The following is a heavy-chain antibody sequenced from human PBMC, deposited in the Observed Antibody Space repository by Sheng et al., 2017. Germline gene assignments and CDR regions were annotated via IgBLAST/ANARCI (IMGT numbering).Heavy chain of an antibody. CDR2: SRNKAKSYTT. V-gene: IGHV3-72*01. Sequence: EVQLVESGGGLVQPGGSLRLSCAASRFTFSDHYMDWVRQAPGKGLEWVGRSRNKAKSYTTEYAASVKGRFTISRDDSKNSVYLQMNSLKTEDTAVYYCARAESDPSDYYMDVWGKGDHGHRLL. J-gene: IGHJ6*03. CDR3: ARAESDPSDYYMDV. CDR1: RFTFSDHY.